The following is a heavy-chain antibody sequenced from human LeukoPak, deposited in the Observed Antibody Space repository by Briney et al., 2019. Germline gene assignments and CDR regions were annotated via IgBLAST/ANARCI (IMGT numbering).Heavy chain of an antibody. Sequence: GGSLRLSCVASEFNFFSYGMQWVRQAPGKGLVRVSRIFTDGTTTSYADSVKGRFTISRDNAKNTLYLQMNSLRAEDTAVYYCARELPREVTLDYWGQGTLVTVSP. CDR3: ARELPREVTLDY. J-gene: IGHJ4*01. D-gene: IGHD2-21*02. V-gene: IGHV3-74*01. CDR1: EFNFFSYG. CDR2: IFTDGTTT.